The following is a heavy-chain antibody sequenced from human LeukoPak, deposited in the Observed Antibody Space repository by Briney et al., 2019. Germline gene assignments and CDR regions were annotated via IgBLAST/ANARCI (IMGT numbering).Heavy chain of an antibody. CDR3: ARGGSYDSSGPNNWFDP. Sequence: ASVKVSCKVSGYTLTELSMHWVRQAPGKGLEWMGGFDPEDGETIYAQKFQGRVTMTEDTSTDTAYMELSSLRSEDTAVYYCARGGSYDSSGPNNWFDPWGQGTLVTVSS. CDR2: FDPEDGET. CDR1: GYTLTELS. D-gene: IGHD3-22*01. J-gene: IGHJ5*02. V-gene: IGHV1-24*01.